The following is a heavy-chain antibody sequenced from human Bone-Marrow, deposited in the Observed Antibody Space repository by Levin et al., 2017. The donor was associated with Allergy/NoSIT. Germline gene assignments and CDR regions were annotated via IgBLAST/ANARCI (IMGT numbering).Heavy chain of an antibody. J-gene: IGHJ3*01. V-gene: IGHV3-48*01. Sequence: GGSLRLSCAASGFTFSSYNINWVRQAPGKGLEWISYISGSGKTIYYADSVKGRFSISRDNAKNSLYLQMHSLRAEDTAVYYCARDPFDFDDAFDLWGQGTLVTVSS. CDR3: ARDPFDFDDAFDL. CDR1: GFTFSSYN. CDR2: ISGSGKTI. D-gene: IGHD3-3*01.